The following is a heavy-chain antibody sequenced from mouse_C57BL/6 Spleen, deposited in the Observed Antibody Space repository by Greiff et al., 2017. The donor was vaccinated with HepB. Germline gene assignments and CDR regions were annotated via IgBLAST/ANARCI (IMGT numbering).Heavy chain of an antibody. D-gene: IGHD1-1*01. CDR3: ARPPLYYGSSHWYFDV. CDR2: ISDGGSYT. Sequence: EVQLVESGGGLVKPGGSLKLSCAASGFTFSSYAMSWVRQTPEKRLEWVATISDGGSYTSYPDNVKGRFTISRDNAKNNLYLQMSHLKSEDTAMYYCARPPLYYGSSHWYFDVWGTGTTVTVSS. CDR1: GFTFSSYA. V-gene: IGHV5-4*01. J-gene: IGHJ1*03.